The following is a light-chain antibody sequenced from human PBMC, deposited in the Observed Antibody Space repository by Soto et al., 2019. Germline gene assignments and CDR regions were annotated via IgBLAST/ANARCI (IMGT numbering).Light chain of an antibody. J-gene: IGLJ3*02. V-gene: IGLV2-11*01. CDR1: SSDVRASDL. Sequence: QSALTQPRSVSGSPGQSVTISCTGISSDVRASDLVSWYQHHPGKAPKLLIVDVNNRPSGVPNRFSGSKSGNTASLTISGLQAEDEADYYCYSNAGRPCVFGGGTKLTVL. CDR2: DVN. CDR3: YSNAGRPCV.